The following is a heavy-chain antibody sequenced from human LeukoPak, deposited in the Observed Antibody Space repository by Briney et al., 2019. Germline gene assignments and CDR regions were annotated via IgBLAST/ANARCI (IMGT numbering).Heavy chain of an antibody. V-gene: IGHV4-30-4*01. CDR1: GGSISSGDYY. J-gene: IGHJ4*02. CDR2: IYYSGST. Sequence: SQTLSLTCTVSGGSISSGDYYWSWLRQPPGKGLEWIGYIYYSGSTYYNPSLKSRVTISVDTSKNQFSLKLSSVTAADTAVYYCATFIAVAGNFDYWGQGALVTVSS. D-gene: IGHD6-19*01. CDR3: ATFIAVAGNFDY.